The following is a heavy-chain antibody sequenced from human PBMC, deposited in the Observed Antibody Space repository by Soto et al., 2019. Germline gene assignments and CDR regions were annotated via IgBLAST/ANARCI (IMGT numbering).Heavy chain of an antibody. CDR3: ARLTRGVYDLDRLWVKFDY. CDR1: GFSLSTYGMG. V-gene: IGHV2-5*02. D-gene: IGHD5-12*01. J-gene: IGHJ4*02. Sequence: QITVKESGLTLVKPTETLTLTCTFSGFSLSTYGMGVGWIRQPPGKALEWLALIYWDDDKRYSPSLRSRLTIIKDTAKNQVDLTLTNMDPVATGTYYRARLTRGVYDLDRLWVKFDYWGQGTLVAVSS. CDR2: IYWDDDK.